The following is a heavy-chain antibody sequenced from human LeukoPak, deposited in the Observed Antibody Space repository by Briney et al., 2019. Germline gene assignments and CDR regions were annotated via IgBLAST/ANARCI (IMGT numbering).Heavy chain of an antibody. V-gene: IGHV3-23*01. J-gene: IGHJ4*02. Sequence: PGGSLRLSCAASGFTFSSYAMSWVRQAPGKGLEWVSAISGSGGSTYYADSVKGRFTISRDNAKNSLYLQMNSLRAEDTAVYYCARGTGGSTSTFDYWGQGTLVTVSS. CDR1: GFTFSSYA. CDR2: ISGSGGST. CDR3: ARGTGGSTSTFDY. D-gene: IGHD2-2*01.